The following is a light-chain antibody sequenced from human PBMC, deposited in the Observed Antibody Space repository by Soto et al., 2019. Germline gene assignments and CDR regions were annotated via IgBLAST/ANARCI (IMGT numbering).Light chain of an antibody. CDR3: QHNKAFTPWT. V-gene: IGKV1-5*01. CDR2: DAS. J-gene: IGKJ1*01. Sequence: DIQMPQAPSALVASVGARVTITCRSSQNIVSWLAWFQQKPGKAPKSLIYDASSLESGVPSRLSGSESRTEFTLTISNLQPDDSATYDCQHNKAFTPWTFDQGTKVEI. CDR1: QNIVSW.